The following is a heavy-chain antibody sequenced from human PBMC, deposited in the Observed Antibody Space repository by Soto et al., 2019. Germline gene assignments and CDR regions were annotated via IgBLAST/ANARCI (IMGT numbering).Heavy chain of an antibody. V-gene: IGHV1-2*02. CDR1: GWTFTAYY. CDR3: GTDATGVRYYATGCCSYTREKWFDP. J-gene: IGHJ5*02. Sequence: QVHLVQSGAEVKKPGASVRVSCKVSGWTFTAYYMHWVRQAPGQGLEWMGWINPDNGATKSPQKFSGREKMTREKSSSTAYTEMSCMRSYDTAMYCWGTDATGVRYYATGCCSYTREKWFDPWGQGTLVTVSS. CDR2: INPDNGAT. D-gene: IGHD3-10*01.